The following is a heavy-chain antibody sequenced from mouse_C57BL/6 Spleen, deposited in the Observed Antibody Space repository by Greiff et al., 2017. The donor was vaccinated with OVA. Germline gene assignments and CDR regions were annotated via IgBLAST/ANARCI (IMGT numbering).Heavy chain of an antibody. D-gene: IGHD2-4*01. J-gene: IGHJ2*01. CDR1: GYTFTDYY. Sequence: QVQLKESGAELVRPGASVKLSCKASGYTFTDYYINWVKQRPGQGLEWIARIYPGSGNTYYNEKFKGKATLTAEKSSSTAYMQLSSLTSEDSAVYFCARSYYDYDLLFDYWGQGTTLTVSS. CDR2: IYPGSGNT. V-gene: IGHV1-76*01. CDR3: ARSYYDYDLLFDY.